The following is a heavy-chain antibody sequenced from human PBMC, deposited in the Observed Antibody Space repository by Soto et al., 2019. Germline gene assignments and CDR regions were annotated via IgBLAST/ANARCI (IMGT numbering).Heavy chain of an antibody. CDR3: AGTYSYGYINWLDP. CDR2: ISYSGST. D-gene: IGHD5-18*01. J-gene: IGHJ5*02. V-gene: IGHV4-59*08. Sequence: ETLSLTCTVSGDSISTCYWSWIRQTPEKGLEWIGYISYSGSTNYNPSLKSRVTVSLDTSRNLLSLRLSSVTAADTAVYYCAGTYSYGYINWLDPWGQGTLVTVSS. CDR1: GDSISTCY.